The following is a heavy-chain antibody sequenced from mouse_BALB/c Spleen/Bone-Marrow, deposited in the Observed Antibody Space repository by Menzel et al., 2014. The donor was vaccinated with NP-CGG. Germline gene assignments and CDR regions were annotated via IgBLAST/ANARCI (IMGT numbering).Heavy chain of an antibody. J-gene: IGHJ4*01. V-gene: IGHV14-3*02. Sequence: VQLQQSGAELVKPGASVKLSCTASGFNIKDTYMHWVKQRPGQGLEWIGRIDPANGNTKYDPKFQGKVTITADTSSNTAYLQLSSLTSEDTAVYYCALLLRYYAMDYWGQGTSVTVSS. CDR1: GFNIKDTY. CDR3: ALLLRYYAMDY. D-gene: IGHD1-1*01. CDR2: IDPANGNT.